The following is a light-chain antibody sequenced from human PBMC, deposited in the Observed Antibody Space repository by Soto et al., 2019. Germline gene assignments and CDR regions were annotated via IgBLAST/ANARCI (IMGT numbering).Light chain of an antibody. CDR2: GAS. J-gene: IGKJ4*01. Sequence: EIVMTQSPATLSVSPGERATLSCRASQSVSNNLAWYQQKPGQAPRLLIYGASTRATGIPARFSGSGSGTEFTLTISSLQSEDFAVYHCQHYNDLPLTFGGGTKVEI. CDR1: QSVSNN. CDR3: QHYNDLPLT. V-gene: IGKV3-15*01.